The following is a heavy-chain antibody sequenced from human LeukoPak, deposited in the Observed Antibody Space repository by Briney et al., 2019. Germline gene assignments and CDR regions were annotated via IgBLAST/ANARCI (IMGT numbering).Heavy chain of an antibody. CDR2: IYYSGST. D-gene: IGHD3-22*01. Sequence: SETLSLTCTVSGGSISSSSYYWGWIRQPPGKGLEWIGSIYYSGSTYYNPSLKSRVTISVDTSKNQFSPKLSSVTAADTAVYYCARGGNYDSSGIFYFQHWGQGTLVTVSS. V-gene: IGHV4-39*07. CDR3: ARGGNYDSSGIFYFQH. J-gene: IGHJ1*01. CDR1: GGSISSSSYY.